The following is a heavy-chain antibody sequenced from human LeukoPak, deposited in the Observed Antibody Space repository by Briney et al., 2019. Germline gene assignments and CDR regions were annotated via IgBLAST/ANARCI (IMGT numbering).Heavy chain of an antibody. V-gene: IGHV1-8*03. J-gene: IGHJ4*02. Sequence: ASVKVSCKASGYTFTSYDINWVRQATGQGLEWMGWMNPNSGNTGYAQKFQGRVTITRNTPISTAYMELSSLRSEDTAVYYCARADCTNGVCYTYGIDYWGQGTLVTVSS. CDR3: ARADCTNGVCYTYGIDY. CDR2: MNPNSGNT. D-gene: IGHD2-8*01. CDR1: GYTFTSYD.